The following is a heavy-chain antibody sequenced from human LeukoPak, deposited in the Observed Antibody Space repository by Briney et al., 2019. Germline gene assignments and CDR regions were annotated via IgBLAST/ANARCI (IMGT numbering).Heavy chain of an antibody. CDR1: GYTFTGYY. CDR3: ARAKVICSGGSCYTYNWFDP. V-gene: IGHV1-2*02. D-gene: IGHD2-15*01. J-gene: IGHJ5*02. CDR2: INPNSGGT. Sequence: ASVKVSCKASGYTFTGYYMHWVRQAPGQGLEWMGWINPNSGGTNYTQKFQGRVTMTRDTSISTAYMELSRLRSDDTAVYYCARAKVICSGGSCYTYNWFDPWGQGTLVTVSS.